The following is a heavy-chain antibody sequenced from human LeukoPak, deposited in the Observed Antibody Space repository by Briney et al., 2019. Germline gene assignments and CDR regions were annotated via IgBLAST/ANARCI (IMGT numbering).Heavy chain of an antibody. V-gene: IGHV1-8*01. J-gene: IGHJ4*02. CDR3: ARAGPLAAAGY. CDR1: GFTFTSYD. CDR2: MNPNSGNT. Sequence: ASVKVSCKASGFTFTSYDFNWVRQATGQGLEWMGWMNPNSGNTGYAQKFQGRVTMTRDTSISTAYMELSSLRSEDTAVYYCARAGPLAAAGYWGQGTLVTVSS. D-gene: IGHD6-13*01.